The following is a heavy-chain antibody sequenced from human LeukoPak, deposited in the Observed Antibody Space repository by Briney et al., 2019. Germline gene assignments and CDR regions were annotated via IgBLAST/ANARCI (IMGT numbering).Heavy chain of an antibody. CDR2: ISGSGGST. Sequence: PGGSLRLSCAASGFTFSSYAMSWVRQAPGKGLEWVSAISGSGGSTYYADSVKGRLTISRDNSKNTLYLQMNSLRAEDTAVYYCAMGIRCSSTSCYPFDYWGQGTLVTVSS. CDR3: AMGIRCSSTSCYPFDY. V-gene: IGHV3-23*01. D-gene: IGHD2-2*01. J-gene: IGHJ4*02. CDR1: GFTFSSYA.